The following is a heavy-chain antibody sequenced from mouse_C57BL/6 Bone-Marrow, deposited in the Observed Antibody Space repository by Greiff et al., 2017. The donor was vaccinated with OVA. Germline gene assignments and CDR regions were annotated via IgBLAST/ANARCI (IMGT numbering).Heavy chain of an antibody. CDR1: GFSLTSYG. D-gene: IGHD1-1*01. V-gene: IGHV2-9*01. CDR3: AKRGTTVVATLDWYFDV. Sequence: VKLQESGPGLVAPSQSLSITCTVSGFSLTSYGVDWVRQPPGKGLEWLGVIWGGGSTNYNSALMSRLSISKDDSKSQVFLKMNSLQTDDTAMYYCAKRGTTVVATLDWYFDVWGTGTTVTVSS. J-gene: IGHJ1*03. CDR2: IWGGGST.